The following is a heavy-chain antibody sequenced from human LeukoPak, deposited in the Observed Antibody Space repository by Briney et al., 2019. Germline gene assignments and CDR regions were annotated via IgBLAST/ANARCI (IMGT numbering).Heavy chain of an antibody. J-gene: IGHJ4*02. CDR2: IYYSGST. D-gene: IGHD1-26*01. Sequence: QTLCLTCTVSGGSISSGGYYWSCIRQHPGKGLEWIGYIYYSGSTYYNPSLKSRVTISVDTSKNQFSLKLSSVTAADTAVYYCARAEGGYFDYWGQGTLVTVSS. CDR3: ARAEGGYFDY. V-gene: IGHV4-31*03. CDR1: GGSISSGGYY.